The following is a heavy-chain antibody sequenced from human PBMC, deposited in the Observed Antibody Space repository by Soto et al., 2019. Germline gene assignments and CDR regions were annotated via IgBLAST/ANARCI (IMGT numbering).Heavy chain of an antibody. CDR1: GYTFTSYG. V-gene: IGHV1-18*04. CDR3: ATYTDFWSGYSPPYYYYYGMDV. Sequence: EASVKVSCKASGYTFTSYGISWVRQAPGQGLEWMGWISAYNGNTNYAQKLQGRVTMTTDTSTSTAYMELRSLRSDDTAVYYCATYTDFWSGYSPPYYYYYGMDVWGQGTTVTVSS. D-gene: IGHD3-3*01. J-gene: IGHJ6*02. CDR2: ISAYNGNT.